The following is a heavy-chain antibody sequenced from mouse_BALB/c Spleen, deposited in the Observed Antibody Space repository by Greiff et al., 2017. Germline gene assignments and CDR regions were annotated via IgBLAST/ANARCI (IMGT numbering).Heavy chain of an antibody. D-gene: IGHD2-14*01. CDR2: IYPGDGDT. V-gene: IGHV1-87*01. CDR3: AREGYRYFDY. J-gene: IGHJ2*01. Sequence: VKLQQPGSELVRPGASVKLSCKASGYTFTSYWMQWVKQRPGQGLEWIGAIYPGDGDTRYTQKFKGKATLTADKSSSTAYMQLSSLASEDSAVYYCAREGYRYFDYWGQGTTLTVSS. CDR1: GYTFTSYW.